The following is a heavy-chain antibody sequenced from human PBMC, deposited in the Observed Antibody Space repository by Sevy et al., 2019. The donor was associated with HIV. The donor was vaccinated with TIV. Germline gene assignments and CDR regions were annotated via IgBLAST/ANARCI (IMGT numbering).Heavy chain of an antibody. CDR2: IKLDGSEK. Sequence: GSLILSCVASGFTFRSYWMSWVRQAPGKGLEWVANIKLDGSEKYYVDSVKGRFTISRDNAKNSLYLQMNSLRAEDTAVYYCARDCSSTSCLWGMDVWGQGTTVTVSS. CDR3: ARDCSSTSCLWGMDV. CDR1: GFTFRSYW. V-gene: IGHV3-7*03. D-gene: IGHD2-2*01. J-gene: IGHJ6*02.